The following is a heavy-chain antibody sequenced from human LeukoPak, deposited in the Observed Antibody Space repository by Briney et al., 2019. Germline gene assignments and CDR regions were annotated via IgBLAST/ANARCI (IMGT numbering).Heavy chain of an antibody. CDR2: IYYSGST. J-gene: IGHJ4*02. CDR1: GGSISSGDYY. Sequence: SETLSLTCTVSGGSISSGDYYWSWIRQPPGTGLEWIGYIYYSGSTYYNPSLKSRVTISVDTSKNQFSLKLSSVTAADTAVYYCARTNSGYDWSSDYWGQGTLVTVSS. V-gene: IGHV4-30-4*01. CDR3: ARTNSGYDWSSDY. D-gene: IGHD5-12*01.